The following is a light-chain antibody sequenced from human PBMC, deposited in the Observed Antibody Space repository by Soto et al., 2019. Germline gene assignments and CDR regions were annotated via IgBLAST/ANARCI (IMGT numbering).Light chain of an antibody. CDR1: QSINIW. CDR3: HQYNSYSPWT. CDR2: DAS. V-gene: IGKV1-5*01. Sequence: DVLMTQFPSTLSASVGDRVTITCRASQSINIWVAWYQQRPGKAPKLLIYDASSLERGVPSRFSGSGSGTEFTLTISSLQPDDFATYYCHQYNSYSPWTFVQGTKVDIK. J-gene: IGKJ1*01.